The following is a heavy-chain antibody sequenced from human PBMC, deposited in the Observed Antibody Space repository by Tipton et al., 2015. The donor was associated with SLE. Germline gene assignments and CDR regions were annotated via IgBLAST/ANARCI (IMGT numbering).Heavy chain of an antibody. Sequence: TLSLTCTVSGGSISSHYWSWIRQPPGKGLEWIGYIYYSGSTNYNPSLKSRVTISVDTSKNQFSLKLSSVTAADTAVYYCARAIAYAGDYFDYWGQGPLVTVSS. CDR2: IYYSGST. D-gene: IGHD2-2*01. V-gene: IGHV4-59*11. CDR3: ARAIAYAGDYFDY. CDR1: GGSISSHY. J-gene: IGHJ4*02.